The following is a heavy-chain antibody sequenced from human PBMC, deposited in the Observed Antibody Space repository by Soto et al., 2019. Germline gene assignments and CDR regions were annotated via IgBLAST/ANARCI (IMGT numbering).Heavy chain of an antibody. CDR1: GGSFSAYY. Sequence: QVQLQQWGAGLLKPPETLSLTCAVFGGSFSAYYWTWVRQPPGKGLEWMGEINHSGSTNYNPSLTRRVPIAVDPSKNQFSLRLSSVTAADTAVYYCARVRGEYAGYRFDYWGQGTLVTVSS. CDR2: INHSGST. CDR3: ARVRGEYAGYRFDY. D-gene: IGHD5-12*01. J-gene: IGHJ4*02. V-gene: IGHV4-34*01.